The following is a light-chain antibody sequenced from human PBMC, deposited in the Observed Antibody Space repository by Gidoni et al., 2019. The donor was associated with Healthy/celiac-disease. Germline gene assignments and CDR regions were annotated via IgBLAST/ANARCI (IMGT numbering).Light chain of an antibody. V-gene: IGKV3-11*01. CDR2: DAS. CDR1: QSVSSY. J-gene: IGKJ1*01. CDR3: QQRSNWPWT. Sequence: EIVLTQSPATLSLSPGERATLSCRASQSVSSYLAWYQQKPGQAPRLLIYDASSRATGIPARFSGSESGTDFTLTISSLEPEDFAVYYCQQRSNWPWTFGQGTKVEIK.